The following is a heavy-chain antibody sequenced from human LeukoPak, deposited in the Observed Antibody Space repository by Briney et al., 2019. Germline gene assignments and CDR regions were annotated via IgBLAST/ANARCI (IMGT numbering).Heavy chain of an antibody. CDR1: GGSISSYY. CDR2: IYYSGST. CDR3: ASYGGNYYGMDV. Sequence: PSETLSLTCTVSGGSISSYYWSWIRQPPGKGLEWIGYIYYSGSTNYNPSLKSRVTISVDTSKNQFSLKLSSVTAADTAVYYCASYGGNYYGMDVWGQGTTVTVSS. V-gene: IGHV4-59*01. J-gene: IGHJ6*02. D-gene: IGHD4-23*01.